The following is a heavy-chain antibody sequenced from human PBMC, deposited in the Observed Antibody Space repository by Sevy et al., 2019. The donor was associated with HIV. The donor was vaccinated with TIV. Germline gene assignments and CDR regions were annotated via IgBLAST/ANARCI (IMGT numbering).Heavy chain of an antibody. V-gene: IGHV1-24*01. CDR2: FDREDGET. D-gene: IGHD3-22*01. CDR1: GYTLTQLS. J-gene: IGHJ4*02. CDR3: GTTKDYYDSSGSPFDY. Sequence: ASVKVSCKVSGYTLTQLSMHWVRQAPGKGLEWMGSFDREDGETLYAQNFQGRVTMTEDTSTDTAYMALSSLRSEDTAIYYCGTTKDYYDSSGSPFDYWGQGTLVTVSS.